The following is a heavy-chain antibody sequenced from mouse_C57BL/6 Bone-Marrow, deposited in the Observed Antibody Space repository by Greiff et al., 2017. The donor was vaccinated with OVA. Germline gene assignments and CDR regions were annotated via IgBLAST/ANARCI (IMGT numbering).Heavy chain of an antibody. J-gene: IGHJ4*01. CDR3: ASLTGTKAMDY. D-gene: IGHD4-1*01. V-gene: IGHV1-81*01. CDR2: IYPRSGNT. CDR1: GYTFTSYG. Sequence: VKLMESGAELARPGASVKLSCKASGYTFTSYGISWVKQRTGQGLEWIGEIYPRSGNTYYNEKFKGKATLTADKSSSTAYMELRSLTSEDSAVYFCASLTGTKAMDYWGQGTSVTVSS.